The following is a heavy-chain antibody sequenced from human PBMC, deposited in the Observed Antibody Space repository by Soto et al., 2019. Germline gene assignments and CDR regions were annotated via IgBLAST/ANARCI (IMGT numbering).Heavy chain of an antibody. CDR2: IIPIFGTA. Sequence: VKVSCKASGGTFSSYAISWVRQAPGQGLEWMGGIIPIFGTANYAQKFQGRVTITADKSTSTAYMELSSLRSEDAAVYYCAVLLDTAMVIGIRAHYYYGMDVWGQGTTVTVSS. D-gene: IGHD5-18*01. CDR3: AVLLDTAMVIGIRAHYYYGMDV. CDR1: GGTFSSYA. J-gene: IGHJ6*02. V-gene: IGHV1-69*06.